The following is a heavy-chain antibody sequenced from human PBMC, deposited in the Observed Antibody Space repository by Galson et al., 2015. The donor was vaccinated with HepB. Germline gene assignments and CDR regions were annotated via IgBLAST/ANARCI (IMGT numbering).Heavy chain of an antibody. J-gene: IGHJ6*02. D-gene: IGHD2-2*02. CDR2: IFPIFGTA. V-gene: IGHV1-69*13. Sequence: SVKVSCKASGGTFSSYAISWVRQAPGQGLEWMGGIFPIFGTANYAQKFQGRVTITADESTSTAYMELSSLRSEDTAVYYCASCREVVVPAAIRWAPDYYYYGMDVWGQGTTVTVSS. CDR3: ASCREVVVPAAIRWAPDYYYYGMDV. CDR1: GGTFSSYA.